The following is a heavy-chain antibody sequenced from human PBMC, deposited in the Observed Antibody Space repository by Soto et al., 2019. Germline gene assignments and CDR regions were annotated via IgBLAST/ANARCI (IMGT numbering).Heavy chain of an antibody. V-gene: IGHV4-38-2*01. J-gene: IGHJ5*02. CDR3: ARGPPIAAPYNWFDP. CDR2: IYHSGST. CDR1: GYSISSGYY. Sequence: SETLSLTCAVSGYSISSGYYWGWTRQPPGKGLEWIGSIYHSGSTYYNPSLKSRVTISVDTSKNRFSLKLSSVTAADTAVYYCARGPPIAAPYNWFDPWGQGTLVTVSS. D-gene: IGHD6-6*01.